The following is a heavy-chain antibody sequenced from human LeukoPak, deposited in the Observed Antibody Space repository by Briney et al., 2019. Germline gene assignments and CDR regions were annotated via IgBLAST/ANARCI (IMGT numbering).Heavy chain of an antibody. CDR3: ARHKRDEFWNGYYYYYMDV. CDR2: INHSGST. D-gene: IGHD1-1*01. Sequence: SETLSLTCAVYGGSFSGYHWSWIRQPPGKGLEWIGEINHSGSTNYNPSLKSRVTISVDTSKNQFSLKVNSVSVADTAVYYCARHKRDEFWNGYYYYYMDVWGKGTTVTVPS. V-gene: IGHV4-34*01. CDR1: GGSFSGYH. J-gene: IGHJ6*03.